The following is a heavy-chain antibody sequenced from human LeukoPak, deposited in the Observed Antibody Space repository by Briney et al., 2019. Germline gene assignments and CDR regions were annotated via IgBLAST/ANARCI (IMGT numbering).Heavy chain of an antibody. V-gene: IGHV3-7*01. CDR3: ARADFDY. CDR1: GFTFSSYV. Sequence: GGSLRLSCAASGFTFSSYVMSWIRQAPGEGLEWVANIKQDGSEKYYVDSVKGRFTISRDNAKNSLYLQMNSLRAEDTAVYYCARADFDYWGQGTLVTVSS. CDR2: IKQDGSEK. J-gene: IGHJ4*02.